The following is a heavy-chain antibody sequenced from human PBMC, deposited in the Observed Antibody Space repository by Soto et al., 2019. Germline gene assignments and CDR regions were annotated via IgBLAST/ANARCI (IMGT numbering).Heavy chain of an antibody. J-gene: IGHJ6*02. V-gene: IGHV4-30-2*02. Sequence: PSQTLSLTCAVSGGSISSGGYSWSWIRQPPGKGLEWIGYIYHSGSTYYNPSLKSRVTISVDRSKNQFSLRLASVTAADTAVYYCARTSMQSRGYSYGHGGMDVWGQGTTVTVSS. CDR2: IYHSGST. CDR1: GGSISSGGYS. D-gene: IGHD5-18*01. CDR3: ARTSMQSRGYSYGHGGMDV.